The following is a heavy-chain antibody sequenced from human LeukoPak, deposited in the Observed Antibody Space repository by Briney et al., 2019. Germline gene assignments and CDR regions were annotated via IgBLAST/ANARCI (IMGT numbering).Heavy chain of an antibody. V-gene: IGHV4-34*01. D-gene: IGHD3-22*01. J-gene: IGHJ3*02. Sequence: PSETLSLTCAVYGGSFSGYYWSWIRQPPGKGLEWIGEINHSGSTNYNPSLKSRVTISVDTSKNQFSLKLSSVTAADTAVYYCARRSSGYSYDAFDIWGQGTMVTVSS. CDR1: GGSFSGYY. CDR3: ARRSSGYSYDAFDI. CDR2: INHSGST.